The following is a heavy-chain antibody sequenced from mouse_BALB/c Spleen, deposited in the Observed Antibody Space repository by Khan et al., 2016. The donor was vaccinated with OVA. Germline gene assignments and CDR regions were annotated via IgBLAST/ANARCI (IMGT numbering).Heavy chain of an antibody. J-gene: IGHJ4*01. V-gene: IGHV3-1*02. CDR2: IYHSGSI. D-gene: IGHD2-1*01. CDR1: GYSITSGYS. CDR3: ARDGNYMDY. Sequence: VQLQESGPDLVKPSQSLSLTCTVTGYSITSGYSWHWIRQFPGNKLEWMGYIYHSGSINYNPSLKSRFSITRDTSKNLFCLQLNSVTTEDTATYYCARDGNYMDYWGQGTSVTVSS.